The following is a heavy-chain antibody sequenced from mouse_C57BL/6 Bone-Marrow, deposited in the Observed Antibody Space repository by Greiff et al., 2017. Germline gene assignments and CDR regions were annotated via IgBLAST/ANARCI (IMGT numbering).Heavy chain of an antibody. J-gene: IGHJ3*01. CDR2: IDPSDSYT. CDR1: GYTFTSYW. CDR3: AREGDSCYSNWGFAY. Sequence: QVQLQQPGAELVMPGASVKLSCKASGYTFTSYWMHWVKQRPGQGLEWIGEIDPSDSYTNYNQKFKGKSTLTVDKSSSTAYMQLSSLTSEDSAVYYCAREGDSCYSNWGFAYWGQGTLVTVSA. D-gene: IGHD2-5*01. V-gene: IGHV1-69*01.